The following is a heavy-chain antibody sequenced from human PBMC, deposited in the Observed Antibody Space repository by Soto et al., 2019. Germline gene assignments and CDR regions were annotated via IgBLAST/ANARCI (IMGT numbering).Heavy chain of an antibody. CDR3: AKDRGYYDLLTGYYNRDFDL. CDR1: GFTFGSRA. Sequence: EVQLLESGGDLVQPGGSLRLSCVASGFTFGSRAMSWVRQAPGEGLEWVSTITDSGGDTKYADSVRGRFTISRDNSKNTLYLQMNSLRPEDTAVYYCAKDRGYYDLLTGYYNRDFDLWGRGTLVTVSS. CDR2: ITDSGGDT. J-gene: IGHJ2*01. V-gene: IGHV3-23*01. D-gene: IGHD3-9*01.